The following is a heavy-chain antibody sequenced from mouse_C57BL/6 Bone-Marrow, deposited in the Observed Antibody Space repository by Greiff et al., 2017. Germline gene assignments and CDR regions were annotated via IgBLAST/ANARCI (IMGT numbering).Heavy chain of an antibody. CDR3: AKGETTVVAQYYYAMDY. V-gene: IGHV1-26*01. Sequence: EVQLQQSGPELVKPGASVKISCKASGYTFTDYYMNWVKQSHGKSLEWIGDINPNNGGTSYNQKFKGKATLTVDKSSSTAYMELRSLTSEDSAVYYCAKGETTVVAQYYYAMDYWGQGTSVTVSS. CDR1: GYTFTDYY. D-gene: IGHD1-1*01. CDR2: INPNNGGT. J-gene: IGHJ4*01.